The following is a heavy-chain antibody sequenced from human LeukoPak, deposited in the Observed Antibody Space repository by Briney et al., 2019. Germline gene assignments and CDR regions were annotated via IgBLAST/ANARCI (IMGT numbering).Heavy chain of an antibody. D-gene: IGHD6-19*01. Sequence: ASVKVSCKASGYTFTSYGISWVRQTPGRGLEWMGWISGYNGNTNYAQKLQGRVTMTTDTSTSTAYMELRSLRSDDTAVYYCARDLKRGYSSGRYSWGTGSSNDYWGQGTLVTVSS. V-gene: IGHV1-18*01. CDR1: GYTFTSYG. CDR2: ISGYNGNT. J-gene: IGHJ4*02. CDR3: ARDLKRGYSSGRYSWGTGSSNDY.